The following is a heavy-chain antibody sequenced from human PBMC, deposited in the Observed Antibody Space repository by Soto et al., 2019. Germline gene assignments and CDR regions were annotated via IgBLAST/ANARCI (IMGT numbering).Heavy chain of an antibody. CDR3: AKAWVVPAAIPEYFQH. CDR1: GFTFSSYA. D-gene: IGHD2-2*02. J-gene: IGHJ1*01. Sequence: GGSLRLSCAASGFTFSSYAMSWVRQAPGKGLEWVSAISGSGGGTYYADSVKGRFTISRDNSKNTLYLQMNSLRAEDTAVYYCAKAWVVPAAIPEYFQHWGQGTLVTVSS. CDR2: ISGSGGGT. V-gene: IGHV3-23*01.